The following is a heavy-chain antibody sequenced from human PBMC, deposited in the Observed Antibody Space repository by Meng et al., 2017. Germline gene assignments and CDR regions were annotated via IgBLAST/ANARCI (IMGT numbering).Heavy chain of an antibody. J-gene: IGHJ4*02. V-gene: IGHV1-2*06. D-gene: IGHD5-12*01. CDR1: GYHFTGYY. CDR3: ARSIVATMVFDY. CDR2: INTNSGKT. Sequence: VYRVTGEGEVNKSGALSKVYFKASGYHFTGYYMHLVRQGPGQGLEWMGRINTNSGKTNYAQKFQGRVTMTRDTSISTAYMELSRLRSDDTAVYYCARSIVATMVFDYWGQGTLVIVSS.